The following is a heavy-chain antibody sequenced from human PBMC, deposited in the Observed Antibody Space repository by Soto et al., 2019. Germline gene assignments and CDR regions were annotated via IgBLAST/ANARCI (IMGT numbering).Heavy chain of an antibody. Sequence: PSETLSLTCTVSGGSISSSSYYWGWIRQPPGKGLEWIGSIYYSGSTYYNPSLKSRVTISVDTSKNQFSLKLSSVTAADTAVYYCASAARPETLGYCSGGSCFNWFDPWGQGTLVTVSS. V-gene: IGHV4-39*01. J-gene: IGHJ5*02. CDR3: ASAARPETLGYCSGGSCFNWFDP. CDR1: GGSISSSSYY. D-gene: IGHD2-15*01. CDR2: IYYSGST.